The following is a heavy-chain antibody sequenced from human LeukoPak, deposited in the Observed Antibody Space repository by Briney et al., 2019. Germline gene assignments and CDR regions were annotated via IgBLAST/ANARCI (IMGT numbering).Heavy chain of an antibody. V-gene: IGHV3-7*01. J-gene: IGHJ4*02. CDR3: ARREYCSSTSCYTGTYYFDY. D-gene: IGHD2-2*02. Sequence: PGGSLRLSCAASGFTFSSYWMSWVRQAPGKGREWVANIKQDGSEKYYVDSVKGRFTISRDNAKNSLYLQMNSLRAEDTAVYYCARREYCSSTSCYTGTYYFDYWGQGTLVTVSS. CDR2: IKQDGSEK. CDR1: GFTFSSYW.